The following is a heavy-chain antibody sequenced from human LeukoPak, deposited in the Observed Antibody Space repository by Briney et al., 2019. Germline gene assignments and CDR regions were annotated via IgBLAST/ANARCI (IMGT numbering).Heavy chain of an antibody. J-gene: IGHJ6*03. Sequence: GGSLRLSCAASGFTFSSYSMNWVRQAPGKGLEWVSSISSSSSYIYYADSVKGRFTISRDNAKNSLYLQMNSLRAEDTAVYYCARGDFWSGDMDVWGKGTTVTVSS. CDR3: ARGDFWSGDMDV. V-gene: IGHV3-21*01. D-gene: IGHD3-3*01. CDR1: GFTFSSYS. CDR2: ISSSSSYI.